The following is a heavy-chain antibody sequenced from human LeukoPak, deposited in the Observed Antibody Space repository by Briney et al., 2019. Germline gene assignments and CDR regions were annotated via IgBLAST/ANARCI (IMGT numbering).Heavy chain of an antibody. D-gene: IGHD2-2*01. J-gene: IGHJ4*02. CDR2: ISYDGSNK. CDR1: GFTFSSCA. CDR3: ARDHCSSTSCYFDY. Sequence: PGGSLRLSCAASGFTFSSCAMHWVRQAPGKGLEWVAVISYDGSNKYYADSVKGRFTISRDNSKNTLYLQMNSLRAEDTAVYYCARDHCSSTSCYFDYWGQGTLVTVSS. V-gene: IGHV3-30-3*01.